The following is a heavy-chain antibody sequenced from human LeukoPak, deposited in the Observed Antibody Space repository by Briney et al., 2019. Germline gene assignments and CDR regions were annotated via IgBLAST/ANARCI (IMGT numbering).Heavy chain of an antibody. V-gene: IGHV6-1*01. J-gene: IGHJ5*02. CDR3: ERERFPMVGGFQNWFAP. Sequence: SQTLSLTCAISGDSLSSNSATWNWVRQSPSRGLEWLGRTYYRSKWYNDYAVSVKSRITINPDTSKNQFSLQLNSVTPEDTAVYYWERERFPMVGGFQNWFAPGAREPLSP. CDR2: TYYRSKWYN. CDR1: GDSLSSNSAT. D-gene: IGHD3-10*01.